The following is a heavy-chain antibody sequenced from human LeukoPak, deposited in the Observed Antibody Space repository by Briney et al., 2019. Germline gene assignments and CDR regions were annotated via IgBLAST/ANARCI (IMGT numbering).Heavy chain of an antibody. CDR1: GASISNYY. CDR3: ARDLTLWPYNWFDR. V-gene: IGHV4-4*07. CDR2: IYSSGSA. D-gene: IGHD3-10*01. J-gene: IGHJ5*02. Sequence: PSETLSLTCTVSGASISNYYWSWIRQPAGKGLEWIGRIYSSGSANYNPSLKSRVTMSVDTSKNQFSLKMSSVTAADTVVYYCARDLTLWPYNWFDRWGQGILVTVSS.